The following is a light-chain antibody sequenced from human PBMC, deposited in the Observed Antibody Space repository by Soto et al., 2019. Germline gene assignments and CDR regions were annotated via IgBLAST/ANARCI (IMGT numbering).Light chain of an antibody. J-gene: IGLJ1*01. CDR1: SGHSSHI. CDR3: ETWDNDIHV. V-gene: IGLV4-60*03. CDR2: LEGSGSY. Sequence: QSVLTQSSSASASLGSSVKVTCTLSSGHSSHIIAWHQQQPGKAPRYLMKLEGSGSYNKGSGVPDRFSGSSSGADRYLTISNLQSEDEADYYCETWDNDIHVFGTGTKVTVL.